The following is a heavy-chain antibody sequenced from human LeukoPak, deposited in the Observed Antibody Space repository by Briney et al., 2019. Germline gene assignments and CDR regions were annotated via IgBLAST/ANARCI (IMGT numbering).Heavy chain of an antibody. CDR2: INPNSGGT. Sequence: ASVKVSCKASGYTFIGYYMHWVRQAPGQGLEWMGWINPNSGGTNYAQKFQGRVTMTRDTSISTAYMELSSLRSDDTAVYYCARAPARLELLFDPWGQGTLVTVSS. CDR3: ARAPARLELLFDP. V-gene: IGHV1-2*02. CDR1: GYTFIGYY. J-gene: IGHJ5*02. D-gene: IGHD1-7*01.